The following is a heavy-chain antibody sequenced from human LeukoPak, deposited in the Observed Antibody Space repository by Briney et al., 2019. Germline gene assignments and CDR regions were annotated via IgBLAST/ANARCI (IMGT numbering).Heavy chain of an antibody. CDR2: IYHSGST. CDR3: ARGQVVPAAILSYYYYGMGV. J-gene: IGHJ6*02. V-gene: IGHV4-30-2*05. Sequence: PSETLSLTCAVSGGSISSGGHSWSWIRQPPGKGLEWIGYIYHSGSTYYNPSLKSRVTISVDTSKNQFSLKLSSVTAADTAVYYCARGQVVPAAILSYYYYGMGVWGQGTTVTVSS. D-gene: IGHD2-2*02. CDR1: GGSISSGGHS.